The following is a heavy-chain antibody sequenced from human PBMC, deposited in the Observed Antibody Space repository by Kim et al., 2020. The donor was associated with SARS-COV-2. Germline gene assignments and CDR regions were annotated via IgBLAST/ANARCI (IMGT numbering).Heavy chain of an antibody. CDR3: ARARSGNYGALDL. CDR1: GYAFTSNY. Sequence: ASVKVSCKASGYAFTSNYMHWVRQAPGQGLEWMGIINPSGGSTSYAPKFQGRVTMTRDTSTSTVYMELSSLRSEDTAIYFCARARSGNYGALDLWGQGTMVTVSS. J-gene: IGHJ3*01. D-gene: IGHD1-26*01. CDR2: INPSGGST. V-gene: IGHV1-46*01.